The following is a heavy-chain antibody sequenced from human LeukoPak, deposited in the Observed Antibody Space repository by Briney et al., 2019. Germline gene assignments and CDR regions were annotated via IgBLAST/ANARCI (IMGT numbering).Heavy chain of an antibody. CDR3: ARVDTAMVTLDY. CDR1: GGSISSGGYS. V-gene: IGHV4-30-2*01. D-gene: IGHD5-18*01. J-gene: IGHJ4*02. Sequence: SETLSLICAVSGGSISSGGYSWSWIRQPPGKGLEWIGYIFHSGSTYYNPSLKSRVTISVDRSKNQFSLKLSSVTAADTAVYYCARVDTAMVTLDYWGQGTLVTVSS. CDR2: IFHSGST.